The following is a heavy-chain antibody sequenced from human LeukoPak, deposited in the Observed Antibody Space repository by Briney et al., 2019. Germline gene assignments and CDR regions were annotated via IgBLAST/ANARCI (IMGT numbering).Heavy chain of an antibody. CDR3: TRSQYYGMDV. CDR2: INPTGGSS. V-gene: IGHV1-46*01. Sequence: ASVKDSCKASRYTLTRYYMHWVRPALGQGVEWMGMINPTGGSSSYAQKLQGRVTITRDTYTNTVYMELSSLRSDDTAVYYCTRSQYYGMDVWGQATTVTVCS. J-gene: IGHJ6*02. CDR1: RYTLTRYY.